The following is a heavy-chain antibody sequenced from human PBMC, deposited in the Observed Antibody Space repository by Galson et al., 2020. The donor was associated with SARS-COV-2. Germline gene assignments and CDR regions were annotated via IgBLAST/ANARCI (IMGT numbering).Heavy chain of an antibody. J-gene: IGHJ4*02. CDR1: GFTFSGSA. CDR3: AHVDCSSTSCPSLDY. Sequence: GGSLRLSCAASGFTFSGSAVHWVRQASGKGLEWVGRIRSKANNYATTYAASVKGRFTISRDDSKNTAYLQMNSLKTEDTAVYYCAHVDCSSTSCPSLDYWGQGTLVTVSS. CDR2: IRSKANNYAT. V-gene: IGHV3-73*01. D-gene: IGHD2-2*01.